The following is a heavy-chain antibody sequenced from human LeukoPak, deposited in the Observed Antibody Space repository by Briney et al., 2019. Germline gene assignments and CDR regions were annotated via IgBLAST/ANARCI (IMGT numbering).Heavy chain of an antibody. CDR3: ARPYNWYYKLNDAFDI. CDR1: GYTFTSYY. CDR2: INPSGGST. V-gene: IGHV1-46*01. J-gene: IGHJ3*02. D-gene: IGHD1-7*01. Sequence: ASVKVSCKASGYTFTSYYIHWVRQAPGQGLEWMGIINPSGGSTDYAQKFQGRVTMTRDTSTNTVYMELSGLRSEDTAVYYCARPYNWYYKLNDAFDIWGQGTMVTVSS.